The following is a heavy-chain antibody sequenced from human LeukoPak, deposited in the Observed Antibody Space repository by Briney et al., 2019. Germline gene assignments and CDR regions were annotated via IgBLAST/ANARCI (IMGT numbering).Heavy chain of an antibody. CDR1: GGSFSGYY. D-gene: IGHD1-26*01. J-gene: IGHJ4*02. Sequence: SETLSLTCAVYGGSFSGYYWSWIRQPPGKGLEWIGEINHSGSTNYNPSLKSRVTISVDTSKNQFSLKLSSVTAADTAVYYCARFVVGAANFDYWGQGTLVTVSS. CDR3: ARFVVGAANFDY. V-gene: IGHV4-34*01. CDR2: INHSGST.